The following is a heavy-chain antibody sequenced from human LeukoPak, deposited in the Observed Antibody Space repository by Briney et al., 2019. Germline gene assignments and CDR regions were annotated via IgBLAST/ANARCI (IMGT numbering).Heavy chain of an antibody. CDR3: AYGGKSDRFDY. D-gene: IGHD4-23*01. J-gene: IGHJ4*02. CDR2: IWFDGSDK. CDR1: GFTFSNYG. V-gene: IGHV3-33*03. Sequence: GGSLRLSCAASGFTFSNYGMHWVRQAPGKGLGWVAVIWFDGSDKYYADSVKGRFTISRDNSENTLYLQMNSLRAEDTAVYYCAYGGKSDRFDYWGQGTLVTVSS.